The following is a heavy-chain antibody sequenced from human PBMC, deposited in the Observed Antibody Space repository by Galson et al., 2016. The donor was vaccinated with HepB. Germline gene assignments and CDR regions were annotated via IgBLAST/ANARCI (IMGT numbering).Heavy chain of an antibody. J-gene: IGHJ4*02. CDR2: INAGNGNT. Sequence: SVKVSCKASGYTFTSYAIHWVRQAPGQRPEWMGWINAGNGNTKYSQNFQGRVTITRDTSASTAYMEMSSLTSEDTAVYFCATQGHHPCDYWGQGTLVTVSS. CDR3: ATQGHHPCDY. V-gene: IGHV1-3*01. D-gene: IGHD1-14*01. CDR1: GYTFTSYA.